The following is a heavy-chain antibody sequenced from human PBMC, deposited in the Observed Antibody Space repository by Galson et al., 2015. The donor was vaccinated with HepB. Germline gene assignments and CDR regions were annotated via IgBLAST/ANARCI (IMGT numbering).Heavy chain of an antibody. CDR2: INQDGSSK. V-gene: IGHV3-7*03. J-gene: IGHJ6*02. D-gene: IGHD3-10*01. CDR3: ARRISLVRGIITKPGYYYGMDV. Sequence: SLRLSCAASGFTFSSYWMNWVRQAPGKGLEWVAHINQDGSSKYYVDSVKGRFTISRDNAKDSGYLQLDSLRAEDTAVYYCARRISLVRGIITKPGYYYGMDVWGQGTTVTVAS. CDR1: GFTFSSYW.